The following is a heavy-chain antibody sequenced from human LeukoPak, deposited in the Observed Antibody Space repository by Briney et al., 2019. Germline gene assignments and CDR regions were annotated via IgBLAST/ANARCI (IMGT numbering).Heavy chain of an antibody. CDR2: IYSVNT. Sequence: GGSLRLSCTVSGFTVSSNSMSWVRQAPGKGLEWVSFIYSVNTHYSDSVKGRFTISRDNSKNTLYLQMNSLRAEDTAVYYCARRAGAYSHPYDYWGQGTLVTVSS. CDR3: ARRAGAYSHPYDY. D-gene: IGHD4/OR15-4a*01. CDR1: GFTVSSNS. V-gene: IGHV3-53*01. J-gene: IGHJ4*02.